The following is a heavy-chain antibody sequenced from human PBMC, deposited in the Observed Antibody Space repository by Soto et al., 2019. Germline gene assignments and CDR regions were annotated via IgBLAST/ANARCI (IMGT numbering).Heavy chain of an antibody. D-gene: IGHD3-22*01. J-gene: IGHJ4*02. CDR3: ARDPRGDYDTAAYFDS. Sequence: QVQLVESGGGVVQPGRSQRLSCEASGFTFTGYAMHWVRQAPGKGLEWVAITSFDERYKFYAASVKGRFTISRDNSKNTLYLQMDSLSPEDTARYFCARDPRGDYDTAAYFDSWGQGALVIVSS. CDR2: TSFDERYK. CDR1: GFTFTGYA. V-gene: IGHV3-30*04.